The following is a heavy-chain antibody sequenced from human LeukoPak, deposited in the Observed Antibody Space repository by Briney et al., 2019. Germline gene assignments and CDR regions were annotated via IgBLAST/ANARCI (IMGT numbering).Heavy chain of an antibody. J-gene: IGHJ4*02. V-gene: IGHV1-2*02. CDR2: INPNSGGT. D-gene: IGHD3-22*01. CDR3: ARGAHYHDSSEGYDY. CDR1: GYTLTVYY. Sequence: ASVKVSCKASGYTLTVYYMHWVRQAPGQGLAWMGWINPNSGGTNYAQKFQGRVTMTRDTSISTAYMEVSRLRSDDTAVYYCARGAHYHDSSEGYDYWGQGTLVTVSS.